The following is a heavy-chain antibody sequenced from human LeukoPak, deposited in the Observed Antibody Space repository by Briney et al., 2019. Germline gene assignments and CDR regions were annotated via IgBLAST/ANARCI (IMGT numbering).Heavy chain of an antibody. V-gene: IGHV3-30*03. CDR2: ISYDGSNK. J-gene: IGHJ4*02. Sequence: TGGSLRLSCAASGFTFSSYGMHWVRQAPGKGLEWVAVISYDGSNKYYADSVKGRFTISRDNSKNTLYLQMNSLRAEDTAVYYCARAYFDFWGQGTLVTVSS. CDR3: ARAYFDF. CDR1: GFTFSSYG.